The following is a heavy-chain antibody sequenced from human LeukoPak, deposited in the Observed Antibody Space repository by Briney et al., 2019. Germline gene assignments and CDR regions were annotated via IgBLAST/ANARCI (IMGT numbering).Heavy chain of an antibody. J-gene: IGHJ6*02. CDR3: AREVLRYYYYGMDV. CDR2: INPSGGST. V-gene: IGHV1-46*01. D-gene: IGHD4/OR15-4a*01. Sequence: ASVKVSCKASGYTFTSYGISWVRQAPGQGLEWMGIINPSGGSTSYAQKFQGRVTMTRDTSTSTVYMELSSLRSEDTAVYYCAREVLRYYYYGMDVWGQGTTVTVSS. CDR1: GYTFTSYG.